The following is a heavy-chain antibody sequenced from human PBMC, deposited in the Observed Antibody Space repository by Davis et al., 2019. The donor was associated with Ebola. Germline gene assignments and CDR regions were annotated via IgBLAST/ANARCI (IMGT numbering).Heavy chain of an antibody. Sequence: GESLKISCAASGFTFSSYAMHWVRQAPGKGLEWVSSISSSSSYIYYADSVKGRFTISRDNSKNTVYVQMNSLRAEDTAVYHCAKEYDYGDYVGTFHYWGQGTLVAVSS. CDR2: ISSSSSYI. J-gene: IGHJ4*02. CDR3: AKEYDYGDYVGTFHY. CDR1: GFTFSSYA. D-gene: IGHD4-17*01. V-gene: IGHV3-21*04.